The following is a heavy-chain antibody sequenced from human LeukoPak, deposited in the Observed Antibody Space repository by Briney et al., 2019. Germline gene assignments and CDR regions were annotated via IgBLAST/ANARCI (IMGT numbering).Heavy chain of an antibody. CDR2: IWYDGSNK. J-gene: IGHJ4*02. Sequence: GGSLRLSCAASGFTFSSYGMHWVRQAPGKGLEWVAVIWYDGSNKYYADSVKGRFTISRDNSRNTLYLQMNSLRAEDTAVYYCAKGVGGGNSVYFDYWGQGTLVTVSS. D-gene: IGHD4-23*01. V-gene: IGHV3-33*06. CDR1: GFTFSSYG. CDR3: AKGVGGGNSVYFDY.